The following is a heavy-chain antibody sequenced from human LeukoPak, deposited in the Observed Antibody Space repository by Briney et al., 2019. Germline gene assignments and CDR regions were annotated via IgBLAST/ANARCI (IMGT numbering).Heavy chain of an antibody. J-gene: IGHJ4*02. CDR2: VYPSGYT. CDR1: GGSISSYY. D-gene: IGHD2-21*02. CDR3: ARAVSAHSDTMYYFDY. V-gene: IGHV4-59*01. Sequence: RTSETLSLTCTVSGGSISSYYWGWIRQPPTKELEWIGYVYPSGYTNDNPSLRSRVTISLDTSKNQFSLRLTSVTAADTAVYYCARAVSAHSDTMYYFDYWGQGTLVTVSS.